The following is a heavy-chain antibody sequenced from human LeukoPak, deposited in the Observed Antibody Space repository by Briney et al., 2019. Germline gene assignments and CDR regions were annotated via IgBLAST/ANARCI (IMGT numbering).Heavy chain of an antibody. J-gene: IGHJ6*02. CDR3: AKNLYCSGGSCYPSALGMDV. Sequence: GGSLRLSCAVSGFTFSSYAMSWVRQAPGKGLEWVSRISGGGSRTYYADSVKGRFTISRDNAKNTLFLQMNSLRAEDTAVYYCAKNLYCSGGSCYPSALGMDVWGQGTTVTVSS. D-gene: IGHD2-15*01. CDR2: ISGGGSRT. CDR1: GFTFSSYA. V-gene: IGHV3-23*01.